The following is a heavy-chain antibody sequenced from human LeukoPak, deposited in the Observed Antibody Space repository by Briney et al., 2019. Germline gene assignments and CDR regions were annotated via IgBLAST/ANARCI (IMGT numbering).Heavy chain of an antibody. V-gene: IGHV3-21*01. CDR1: GFTFSSHS. J-gene: IGHJ4*02. CDR3: ARGGKLDYPFDY. Sequence: PGGSLRLSCAASGFTFSSHSMNWVRQAPGKGLEWVSSISDSRDYKYYADSAKGRFTISTDDAKKSVSLQMNSLRAEDTAVYYCARGGKLDYPFDYWGQGTLVTVSS. CDR2: ISDSRDYK. D-gene: IGHD4-11*01.